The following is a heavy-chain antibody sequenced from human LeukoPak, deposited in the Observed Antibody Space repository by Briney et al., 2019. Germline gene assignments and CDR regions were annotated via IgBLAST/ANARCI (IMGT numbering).Heavy chain of an antibody. CDR2: VYTTGST. Sequence: PSETLSLTCTVFGDSISGGSYYWTWIRQPAGKGLEWIGRVYTTGSTNYNPSLKSRVTISLDTSKNQFSLKLSSVTAADTAVYNCARDKAYCGRNCYSDYFDYWGQGTLVTVPS. D-gene: IGHD2-21*02. CDR1: GDSISGGSYY. CDR3: ARDKAYCGRNCYSDYFDY. J-gene: IGHJ4*02. V-gene: IGHV4-61*02.